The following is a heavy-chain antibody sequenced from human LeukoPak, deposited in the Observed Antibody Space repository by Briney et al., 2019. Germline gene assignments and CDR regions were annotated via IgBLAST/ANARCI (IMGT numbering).Heavy chain of an antibody. V-gene: IGHV1-2*02. J-gene: IGHJ5*02. D-gene: IGHD1-26*01. CDR3: ARELIGSYYVRWFDP. Sequence: GASVKVSCKASGYTFTGYYMHWVRQAPGQGLEWMGWINPNSGGTNYAQKFQGRVTMTRDTSISTAYTELSRLRSDDTAVYYCARELIGSYYVRWFDPWGQGTLVTVSS. CDR2: INPNSGGT. CDR1: GYTFTGYY.